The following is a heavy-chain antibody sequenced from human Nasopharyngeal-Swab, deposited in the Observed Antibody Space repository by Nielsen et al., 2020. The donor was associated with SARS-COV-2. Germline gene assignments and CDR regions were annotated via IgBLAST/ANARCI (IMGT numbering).Heavy chain of an antibody. Sequence: ASVKVSCKASGYTFTSYGISWVRQAPGQGLEWMGWISAYNGNTNYAQKLQGRVTMTTGTSTSTAYMELRSLRSDDTAVYYCARDDFCSGGSCPYYYYGMDVWGQGTTVTVSS. V-gene: IGHV1-18*01. J-gene: IGHJ6*02. CDR1: GYTFTSYG. CDR2: ISAYNGNT. D-gene: IGHD2-15*01. CDR3: ARDDFCSGGSCPYYYYGMDV.